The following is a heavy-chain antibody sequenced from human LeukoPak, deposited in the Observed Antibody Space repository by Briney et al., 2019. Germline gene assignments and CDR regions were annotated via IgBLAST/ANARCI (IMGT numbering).Heavy chain of an antibody. Sequence: SVKVSCKASGGTFSSYAISWVRQAPGQGLEWMGRIIPIFGTANYAQNFQGRVTITTDESTSTAYMELSSLRSEDTAVYYCARDQYSSGWYGDYWGQGTLVTVSS. V-gene: IGHV1-69*05. D-gene: IGHD6-19*01. CDR1: GGTFSSYA. CDR3: ARDQYSSGWYGDY. J-gene: IGHJ4*02. CDR2: IIPIFGTA.